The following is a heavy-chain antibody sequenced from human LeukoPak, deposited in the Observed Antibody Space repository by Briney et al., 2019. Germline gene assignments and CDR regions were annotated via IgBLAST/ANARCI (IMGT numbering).Heavy chain of an antibody. CDR2: MNPNSGNT. J-gene: IGHJ4*02. V-gene: IGHV1-8*01. D-gene: IGHD3-3*01. CDR3: ARAPGPKEWSRKPDY. CDR1: GYTFTSYD. Sequence: ASVKVSCXASGYTFTSYDINWVRQATGQGLEWMGWMNPNSGNTGYAQKLQGRVTMTRNTSISTAYMELSSLRSEDTAVYYCARAPGPKEWSRKPDYWGQGTLVTVSS.